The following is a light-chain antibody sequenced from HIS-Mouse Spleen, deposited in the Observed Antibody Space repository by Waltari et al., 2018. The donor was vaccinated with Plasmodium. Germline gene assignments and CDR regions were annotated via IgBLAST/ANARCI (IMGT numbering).Light chain of an antibody. CDR2: EGS. V-gene: IGLV2-23*03. Sequence: QSALTQPASVSGSPGQSITIPCTGTSSDVGRYNLFSWYQQHPGKAPNLMIYEGSKRPSGVSNRFSGSKSGNTASLTISGLQAEDEADYYCCSYAGSSTFVVFGGGTKLTVL. J-gene: IGLJ2*01. CDR3: CSYAGSSTFVV. CDR1: SSDVGRYNL.